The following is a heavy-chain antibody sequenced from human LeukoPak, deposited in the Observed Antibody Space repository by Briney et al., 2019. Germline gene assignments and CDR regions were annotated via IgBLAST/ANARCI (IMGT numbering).Heavy chain of an antibody. D-gene: IGHD2-2*02. V-gene: IGHV1-69*13. Sequence: ASVKVSCKASGGIFSSYAISWVRQAPGQGLEWMGGIIPIFGTANYAQKFQGRVTITADESTSTAYMELSSLRSEDTAVYYCATCARDFYCYRFDYWGQGTLVTVSS. CDR3: ATCARDFYCYRFDY. CDR1: GGIFSSYA. J-gene: IGHJ4*02. CDR2: IIPIFGTA.